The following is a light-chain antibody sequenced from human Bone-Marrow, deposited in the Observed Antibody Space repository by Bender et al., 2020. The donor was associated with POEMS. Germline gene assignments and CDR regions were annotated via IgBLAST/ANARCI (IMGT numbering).Light chain of an antibody. CDR1: GSDVGGYNY. CDR2: EVS. J-gene: IGLJ3*02. CDR3: STWDDRLNAWL. Sequence: QSALTQPPSASGSPGQSVTISCTGTGSDVGGYNYVSWYQHHPGKAPKLMIYEVSKRPSGVPDRFSGSQSGTSASLAITGLQVEDEADYYCSTWDDRLNAWLFGGGTKLTVL. V-gene: IGLV2-8*01.